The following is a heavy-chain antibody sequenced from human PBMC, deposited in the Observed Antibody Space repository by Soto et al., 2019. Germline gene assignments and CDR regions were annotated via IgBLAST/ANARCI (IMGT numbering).Heavy chain of an antibody. CDR1: GQSFSGHS. V-gene: IGHV4-34*01. J-gene: IGHJ4*02. CDR2: IYESGST. CDR3: ARGSGIVALPGELEDVKYDY. D-gene: IGHD1-1*01. Sequence: XYGQSFSGHSWAWIRQPPGKGLEWIGEIYESGSTYYNPCLKSRVTISTDTSKNQFSLKLSSVSAADTAAYFCARGSGIVALPGELEDVKYDYWGQGTLVNVSS.